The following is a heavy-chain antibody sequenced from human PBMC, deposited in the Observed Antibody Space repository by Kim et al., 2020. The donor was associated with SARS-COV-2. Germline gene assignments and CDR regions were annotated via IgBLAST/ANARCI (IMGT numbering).Heavy chain of an antibody. J-gene: IGHJ4*02. CDR3: ARTFPYDSSGYSDY. Sequence: AQKLQGRTTMTTDTSTSTAYMELRSLRSDDTAVYYCARTFPYDSSGYSDYWGQGTLVTVSS. V-gene: IGHV1-18*01. D-gene: IGHD3-22*01.